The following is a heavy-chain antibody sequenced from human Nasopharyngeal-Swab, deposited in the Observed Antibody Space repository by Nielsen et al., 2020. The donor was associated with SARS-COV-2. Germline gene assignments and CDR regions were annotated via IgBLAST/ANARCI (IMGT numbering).Heavy chain of an antibody. CDR2: INHSGST. Sequence: SETLSRTCAVYGGSFSGYYWSWIRQPPGKGLEWIGEINHSGSTNYNPSLKSRVTISVDTFKNQFSLKLSSVTAADTAVYYCARGFRGTMVRGVYDYWCQGTLVTVSS. D-gene: IGHD3-10*01. V-gene: IGHV4-34*01. CDR3: ARGFRGTMVRGVYDY. CDR1: GGSFSGYY. J-gene: IGHJ4*02.